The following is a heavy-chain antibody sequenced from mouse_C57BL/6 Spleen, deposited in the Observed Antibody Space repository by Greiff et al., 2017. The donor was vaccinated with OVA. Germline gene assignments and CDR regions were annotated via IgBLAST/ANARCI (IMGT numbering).Heavy chain of an antibody. CDR3: ARGDYGRRYAMDY. CDR2: ITPNNGGT. D-gene: IGHD1-1*01. CDR1: GYTFTDYN. Sequence: VQLKESGPELVKPGASVKIPCKASGYTFTDYNMDWVKQSPGKSLEWIGDITPNNGGTIYNQKFKGKATLTVDKSSSTAYMELRSLTSKDTAVYYCARGDYGRRYAMDYWGQGTSVTVSS. J-gene: IGHJ4*01. V-gene: IGHV1-18*01.